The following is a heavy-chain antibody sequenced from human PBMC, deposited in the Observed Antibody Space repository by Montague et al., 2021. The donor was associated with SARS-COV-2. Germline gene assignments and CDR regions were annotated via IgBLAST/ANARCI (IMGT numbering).Heavy chain of an antibody. CDR3: ARDRFWGVVPFDP. V-gene: IGHV3-74*01. CDR2: INSDGSST. CDR1: GFTFSSYW. Sequence: SLRLSCAASGFTFSSYWMHWVRQAPGKGLVWVSRINSDGSSTSYADSVKGQFTISRDNAKNTLYLQMNSLRAEDTAVYYCARDRFWGVVPFDPWGQGTLVTVSS. J-gene: IGHJ5*02. D-gene: IGHD3-3*01.